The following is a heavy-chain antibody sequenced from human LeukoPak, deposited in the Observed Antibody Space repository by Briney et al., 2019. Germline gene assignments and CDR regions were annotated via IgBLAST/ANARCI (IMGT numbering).Heavy chain of an antibody. J-gene: IGHJ5*02. CDR3: ARDLSELRFLEWLSHDNWFDP. CDR2: ISAYNGNT. V-gene: IGHV1-18*01. Sequence: ASVKVSCKASGYTFTSYGISWVRQAPGQGLEWMGWISAYNGNTNYAQKLQGRVTMTTDTSTSTAYTELRSLRSDDTAVYYCARDLSELRFLEWLSHDNWFDPWGQGTLVTVSS. CDR1: GYTFTSYG. D-gene: IGHD3-3*01.